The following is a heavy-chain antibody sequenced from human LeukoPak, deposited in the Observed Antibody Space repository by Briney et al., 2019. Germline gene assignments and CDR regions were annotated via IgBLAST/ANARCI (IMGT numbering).Heavy chain of an antibody. V-gene: IGHV3-7*04. Sequence: GGSLRPSCEASGLTFNKYWMTWVRQAPGKGLEWVANIKQDGSEKNYVDSVKGRFTISRDNAKNSLSLRMNSLSAEDTAVYYCARGWLPTDYWGQGTLVTVSS. J-gene: IGHJ4*02. CDR2: IKQDGSEK. CDR3: ARGWLPTDY. D-gene: IGHD5-24*01. CDR1: GLTFNKYW.